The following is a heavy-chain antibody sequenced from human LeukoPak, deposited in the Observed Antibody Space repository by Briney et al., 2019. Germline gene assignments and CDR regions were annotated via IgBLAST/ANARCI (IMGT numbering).Heavy chain of an antibody. CDR2: IYPGDSDT. D-gene: IGHD3-10*01. V-gene: IGHV5-51*01. CDR1: GYSFTSYW. CDR3: ARHTMVRVPLDAFDI. Sequence: KDGESLKISCKGSGYSFTSYWIGWVRQIPGKGLEWMGIIYPGDSDTRYSPSFQGQVTISADKSISTAYLQWSSLKASDTAMYYCARHTMVRVPLDAFDIWGQGTMVTVSS. J-gene: IGHJ3*02.